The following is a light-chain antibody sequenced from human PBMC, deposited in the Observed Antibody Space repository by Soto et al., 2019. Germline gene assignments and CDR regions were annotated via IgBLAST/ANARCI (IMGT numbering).Light chain of an antibody. CDR2: DAS. CDR3: QKFSSYPLT. V-gene: IGKV3-20*01. Sequence: EIVMTQSQATLSVSPGEPATLSCRASQSVSSNLAWYQQKPGQAPRLLIYDASSRATGIPDRFSGGGSGTDFTLTISRLEPEEFAVYYCQKFSSYPLTFGGGTKVDIK. CDR1: QSVSSN. J-gene: IGKJ4*01.